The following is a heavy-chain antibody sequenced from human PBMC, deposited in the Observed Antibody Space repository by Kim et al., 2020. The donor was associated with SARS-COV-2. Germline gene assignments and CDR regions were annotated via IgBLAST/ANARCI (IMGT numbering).Heavy chain of an antibody. J-gene: IGHJ4*02. CDR3: ARGFRGYYSFDY. D-gene: IGHD3-3*01. V-gene: IGHV4-34*01. CDR1: GGSFSGYY. Sequence: SETLSLTCAVYGGSFSGYYWSWIRQPPGKGLEWLGEINHSGSTNYNPSLKSRVTLSVDTSKNQFSLKLSSVTAADTAVYYCARGFRGYYSFDYWGQGTLV. CDR2: INHSGST.